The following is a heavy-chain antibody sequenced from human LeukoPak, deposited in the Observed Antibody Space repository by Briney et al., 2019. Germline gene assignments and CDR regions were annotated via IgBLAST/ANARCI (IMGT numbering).Heavy chain of an antibody. CDR2: IWYDGSNK. CDR1: GFTFSSYG. J-gene: IGHJ4*02. CDR3: EVGATKDPGY. V-gene: IGHV3-33*01. Sequence: GGSLRLSCAASGFTFSSYGMHWVRQAPAKGLEWVAVIWYDGSNKYYADSVKGRFTISRDNSKNTLYLQMNSLRAEDTAVYYCEVGATKDPGYWGQGTLVTVSS. D-gene: IGHD1-26*01.